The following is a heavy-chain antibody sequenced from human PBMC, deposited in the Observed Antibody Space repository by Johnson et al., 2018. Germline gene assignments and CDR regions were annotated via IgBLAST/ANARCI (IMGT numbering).Heavy chain of an antibody. Sequence: VQLVQAGGGLVQPGGSLRLSCAASGFTVSNNFMSWVRQAPGKGLEWVSIIYIIGNMYYVDSVKGRVTITRDNSKNTLYLQMNSLSAEDTAVYYFGKDGYCSSTGCYISIYYYYGMDVWGQGTTVTVSS. CDR3: GKDGYCSSTGCYISIYYYYGMDV. D-gene: IGHD2-2*02. J-gene: IGHJ6*02. CDR1: GFTVSNNF. CDR2: IYIIGNM. V-gene: IGHV3-66*01.